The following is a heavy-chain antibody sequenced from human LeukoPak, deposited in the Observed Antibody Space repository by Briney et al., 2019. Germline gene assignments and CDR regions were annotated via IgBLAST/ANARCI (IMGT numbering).Heavy chain of an antibody. CDR3: ARGYCSSTSCYFGWFDP. CDR1: GYIFTDYY. CDR2: INPNSGGT. J-gene: IGHJ5*02. D-gene: IGHD2-2*01. V-gene: IGHV1-2*04. Sequence: ASVKVSCKASGYIFTDYYMHWVRQAPGQELGWMGRINPNSGGTNYAQKFQGWVTMTRDTSISTAYMELSRLRSDDTAVYYCARGYCSSTSCYFGWFDPWGQGTLVTVSS.